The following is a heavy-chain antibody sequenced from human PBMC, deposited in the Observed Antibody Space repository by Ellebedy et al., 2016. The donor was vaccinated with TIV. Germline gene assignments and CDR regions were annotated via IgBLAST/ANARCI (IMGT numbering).Heavy chain of an antibody. CDR2: IIPLLGIP. D-gene: IGHD4-23*01. J-gene: IGHJ5*01. CDR1: GYTFTNFG. Sequence: AASVKVSCKASGYTFTNFGLNWVRQAPGQGLEWMGVIIPLLGIPNYAQKFQGRVTITADKPTSTVYMELSSLRSEDTAVYYCARALYGGNSGAPFDSWGQGTLVTVSS. V-gene: IGHV1-69*10. CDR3: ARALYGGNSGAPFDS.